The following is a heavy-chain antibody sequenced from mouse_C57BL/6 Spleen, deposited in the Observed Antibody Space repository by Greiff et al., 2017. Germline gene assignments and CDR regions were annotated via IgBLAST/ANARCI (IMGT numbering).Heavy chain of an antibody. J-gene: IGHJ1*03. CDR2: IYPGSGST. Sequence: QVQLQQPGAELVKPGASVKLSCKASGYTFTSYWITWVKQRPGQGLEWIGDIYPGSGSTNYNEKFKSKATLTVDTSSSTAYMQLSSLTSEDSAVYYCARNGYLYWYFDVWGTGTTVTVSS. V-gene: IGHV1-55*01. CDR3: ARNGYLYWYFDV. D-gene: IGHD2-2*01. CDR1: GYTFTSYW.